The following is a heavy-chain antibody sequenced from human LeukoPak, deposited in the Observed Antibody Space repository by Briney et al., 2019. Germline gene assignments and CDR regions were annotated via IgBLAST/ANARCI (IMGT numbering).Heavy chain of an antibody. V-gene: IGHV3-48*04. CDR2: ISSSSSTI. CDR3: ARDSTSIAAAGTASYDDY. CDR1: GFTFSSYS. J-gene: IGHJ4*02. D-gene: IGHD6-13*01. Sequence: SGGSLRLSCAASGFTFSSYSMNWVRQAPGKGLEWVSYISSSSSTIYYADSVKGRFTISRDNAKNSLYLQMNSLRAEDTAVYYCARDSTSIAAAGTASYDDYWGQGTLVTVSS.